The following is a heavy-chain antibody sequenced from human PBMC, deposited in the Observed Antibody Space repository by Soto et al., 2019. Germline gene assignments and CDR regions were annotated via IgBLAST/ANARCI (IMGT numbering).Heavy chain of an antibody. CDR1: GFSLSTSGMY. Sequence: SGPTLVNPTQTLTLPCTFSGFSLSTSGMYVSWIRQPPGKALEWLALIDWDDDKYYSTSLKTRLTSSKDTSKNQVVLKMTNMDPVDTARSDCARTRDGLNWLDPSGQGTMVTVYS. CDR2: IDWDDDK. V-gene: IGHV2-70*01. CDR3: ARTRDGLNWLDP. J-gene: IGHJ5*02.